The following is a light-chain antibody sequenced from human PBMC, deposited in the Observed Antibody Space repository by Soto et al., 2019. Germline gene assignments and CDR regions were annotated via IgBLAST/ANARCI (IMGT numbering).Light chain of an antibody. CDR2: GAS. Sequence: EIVMTQSPATLSVSPGARATLSCRASQSVYNNLAWYQQKPGQAPRLLIYGASTRPTGIPARFSGSGSGTDFTLTMSSLQSEDFAGYYCQQYNNWRPFTFGQGTKLEI. V-gene: IGKV3-15*01. CDR3: QQYNNWRPFT. J-gene: IGKJ2*01. CDR1: QSVYNN.